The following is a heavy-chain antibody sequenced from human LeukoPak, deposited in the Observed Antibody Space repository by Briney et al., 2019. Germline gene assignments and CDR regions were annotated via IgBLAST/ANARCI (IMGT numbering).Heavy chain of an antibody. D-gene: IGHD2-2*01. CDR2: IRYDGSNK. CDR1: GFTFSSYG. V-gene: IGHV3-30*02. Sequence: GGSLRLSCAASGFTFSSYGMQWVRQAPGKGLEWVAFIRYDGSNKYYADSVKGRFTISRDNSKNTLYLQMNSLRAEDTAVYYCAKDRRYCSSTSCMAIDYWGQGTLVTVSS. CDR3: AKDRRYCSSTSCMAIDY. J-gene: IGHJ4*02.